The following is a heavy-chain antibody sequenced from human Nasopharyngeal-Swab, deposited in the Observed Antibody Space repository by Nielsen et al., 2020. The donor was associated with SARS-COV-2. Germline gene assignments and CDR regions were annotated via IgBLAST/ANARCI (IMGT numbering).Heavy chain of an antibody. CDR2: ISAYNGNT. CDR3: VRDQSYGDYDGAFDI. V-gene: IGHV1-18*01. J-gene: IGHJ3*02. Sequence: ASVKVSCKASGYTFTSYGISWVRQAPGQGLEWMGWISAYNGNTNYAQKLQGRVTMTTDTSTSTAYMELRSLRSDDTAVYYCVRDQSYGDYDGAFDIWGQGTMVTVSS. CDR1: GYTFTSYG. D-gene: IGHD4-17*01.